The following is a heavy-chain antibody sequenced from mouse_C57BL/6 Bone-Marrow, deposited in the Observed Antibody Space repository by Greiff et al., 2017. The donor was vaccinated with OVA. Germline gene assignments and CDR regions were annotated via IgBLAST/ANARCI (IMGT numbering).Heavy chain of an antibody. V-gene: IGHV2-2*01. D-gene: IGHD1-1*01. J-gene: IGHJ4*01. CDR1: GFSLTSYG. CDR3: ARKPIYYYGSSYPLYAMDY. CDR2: IWSGGST. Sequence: QVQLKQSGPGLVQPSQSLSITCTVSGFSLTSYGVHWVRQSPGKGLEWLGVIWSGGSTDYNAAFISRLSISKDNSKIQVFFKMNSLQADYTAIYYCARKPIYYYGSSYPLYAMDYWGQGTSVTVSS.